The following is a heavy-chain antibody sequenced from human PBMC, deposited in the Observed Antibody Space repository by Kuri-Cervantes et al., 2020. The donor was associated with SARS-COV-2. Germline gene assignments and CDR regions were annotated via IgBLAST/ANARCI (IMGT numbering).Heavy chain of an antibody. J-gene: IGHJ3*02. V-gene: IGHV1-2*02. Sequence: APVKFSCKASGYTFTGYYMHWVRQAPGQGLEWMRWINPNSGGTNYAKKFQGRVTMTRDTSISTAYMELSRLRSDDTAVYYCARGRWLRLFHSRDDAFDIWGQGTMVTVSS. D-gene: IGHD5-12*01. CDR3: ARGRWLRLFHSRDDAFDI. CDR2: INPNSGGT. CDR1: GYTFTGYY.